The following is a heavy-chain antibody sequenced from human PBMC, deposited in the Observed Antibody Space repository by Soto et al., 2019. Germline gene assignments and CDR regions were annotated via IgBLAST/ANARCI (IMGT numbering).Heavy chain of an antibody. Sequence: EEQVVESGGGLVQPGGSLRLSCAASGFTFDDYGMLWVRQGPGKGLEWVSGITWDSGVIGYADSVKGRFTISRDNAKNSLYLQMNSLTTEDTAVYYCVKDRWARDSVDVRGQGTTVTVSS. J-gene: IGHJ6*02. CDR3: VKDRWARDSVDV. CDR1: GFTFDDYG. V-gene: IGHV3-9*01. D-gene: IGHD2-8*01. CDR2: ITWDSGVI.